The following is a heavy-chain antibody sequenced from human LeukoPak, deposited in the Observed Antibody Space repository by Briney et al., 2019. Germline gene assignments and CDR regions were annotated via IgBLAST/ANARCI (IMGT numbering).Heavy chain of an antibody. CDR2: IYYSGST. CDR1: GGSISSSSYY. CDR3: ARGYYDSSGYYLPVLLDY. V-gene: IGHV4-39*01. D-gene: IGHD3-22*01. Sequence: PSETLSLTCTVSGGSISSSSYYWGWIRQPPGKGLEWIGSIYYSGSTYYNPSLKSRVTISVDTSKNQFSLKLSSVTAADTAVYYCARGYYDSSGYYLPVLLDYWGQGTLVTVSS. J-gene: IGHJ4*02.